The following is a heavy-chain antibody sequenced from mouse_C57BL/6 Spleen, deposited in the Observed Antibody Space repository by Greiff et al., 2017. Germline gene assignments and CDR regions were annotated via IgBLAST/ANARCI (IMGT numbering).Heavy chain of an antibody. V-gene: IGHV1-59*01. D-gene: IGHD1-1*01. CDR3: ARGYYGSS. CDR1: GYTFTSYW. J-gene: IGHJ3*01. CDR2: IDPSDSYT. Sequence: VQLQQPGAELVRPGTSVKLSCKASGYTFTSYWMHWVKQRPGQGLGWIGVIDPSDSYTNYNQTFKGKATLTVDTSSSTAYMQLSSLTSEDSAVYYCARGYYGSSWGQGTLVTVSA.